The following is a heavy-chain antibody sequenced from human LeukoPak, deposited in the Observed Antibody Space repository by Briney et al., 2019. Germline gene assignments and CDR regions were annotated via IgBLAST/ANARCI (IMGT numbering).Heavy chain of an antibody. CDR1: RYTFSAVI. CDR2: IIPIFGTA. CDR3: GFTVGVVPAALDY. V-gene: IGHV1-69*05. J-gene: IGHJ4*02. D-gene: IGHD2-2*01. Sequence: SVKVSCKASRYTFSAVIISGGRQAPGQGLKWMGGIIPIFGTANYAQKFQGRVTITTDESTSTAYMELSSLRSEDTAVYYCGFTVGVVPAALDYWGQGTLVTVSS.